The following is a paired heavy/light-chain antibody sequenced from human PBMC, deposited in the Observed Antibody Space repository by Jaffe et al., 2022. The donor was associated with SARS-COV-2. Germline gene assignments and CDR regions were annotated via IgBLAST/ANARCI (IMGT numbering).Light chain of an antibody. CDR3: QSYDSSLSGYVV. V-gene: IGLV1-40*01. Sequence: QSVLTQPPSVSGAPGQRVTISCTGSSSNIGGGYDVHWYQQFPGIAPKLLIYGDSNRPSGVPDRFSGSKSGTSASLAISGLQAEDEADYYCQSYDSSLSGYVVFGGGTRLTVL. J-gene: IGLJ2*01. CDR2: GDS. CDR1: SSNIGGGYD.
Heavy chain of an antibody. CDR1: GGSISNSRYY. CDR3: ARLRDAYKKFDF. V-gene: IGHV4-39*01. D-gene: IGHD1-1*01. CDR2: VYYSGST. Sequence: QLQLQESGPRLVKPSETLSLTCTVSGGSISNSRYYWAWIRQPPGKGLEWIASVYYSGSTYYYPSLKSRVTMSVDTSKNQFSLRLSSVTAADTAVFYCARLRDAYKKFDFWGQGTLVTVSS. J-gene: IGHJ4*02.